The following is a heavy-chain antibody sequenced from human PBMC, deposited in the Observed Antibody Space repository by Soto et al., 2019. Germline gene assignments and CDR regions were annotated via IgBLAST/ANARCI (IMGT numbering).Heavy chain of an antibody. CDR3: ARDRTIHYGMDV. CDR1: GGSISSGGYY. Sequence: SETLSLTCTVSGGSISSGGYYWSWIRQHPGKGLEWIGYIYYSGSTYYNPSLKSRVTISVDTSKNQFSLKLSSVTAADTAVYYCARDRTIHYGMDVWGQGTTVTVSS. V-gene: IGHV4-31*03. J-gene: IGHJ6*02. CDR2: IYYSGST. D-gene: IGHD3-3*01.